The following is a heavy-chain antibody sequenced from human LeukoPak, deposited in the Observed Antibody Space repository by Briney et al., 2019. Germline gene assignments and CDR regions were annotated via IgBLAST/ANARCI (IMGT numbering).Heavy chain of an antibody. V-gene: IGHV3-48*03. Sequence: GGSLRLSCAASGFTFSSYEMKWVRQAPGKGLEWVSYISSSGSTIYYADSVKGRFTISRDNAKNSLYLQMNSLRAEDTAVYYCARVEEDAVDIWGQGTMVTVSS. CDR1: GFTFSSYE. CDR3: ARVEEDAVDI. J-gene: IGHJ3*02. CDR2: ISSSGSTI.